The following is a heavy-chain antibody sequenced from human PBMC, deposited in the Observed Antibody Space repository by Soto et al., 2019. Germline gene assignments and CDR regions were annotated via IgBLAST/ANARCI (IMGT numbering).Heavy chain of an antibody. J-gene: IGHJ5*02. V-gene: IGHV4-30-4*01. CDR2: IYYSGST. CDR3: ARDGYSGYDFAPLQFDP. CDR1: GGSISSGDYY. D-gene: IGHD5-12*01. Sequence: SETLSLTCTVSGGSISSGDYYWSWIRQPPGKGLEWIGYIYYSGSTYYNPSLKSRVTISVDTSKNQFSLKLSSVTAADTAVYYCARDGYSGYDFAPLQFDPWGQGTLVTVSS.